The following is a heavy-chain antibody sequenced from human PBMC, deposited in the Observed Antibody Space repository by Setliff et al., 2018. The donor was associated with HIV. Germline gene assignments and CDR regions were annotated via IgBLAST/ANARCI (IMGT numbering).Heavy chain of an antibody. J-gene: IGHJ4*02. Sequence: PGGSLRLSCAASGFTVDNYGMSWVRQSPGKGLEWVSTINWNGVTTYYADSVKGRFTISRDNAKNSLYLQMNSLRVEEDTALYYCVRDQGYDSDLYKFYFDSWGQGTQVTVSS. V-gene: IGHV3-20*04. D-gene: IGHD5-12*01. CDR1: GFTVDNYG. CDR3: VRDQGYDSDLYKFYFDS. CDR2: INWNGVTT.